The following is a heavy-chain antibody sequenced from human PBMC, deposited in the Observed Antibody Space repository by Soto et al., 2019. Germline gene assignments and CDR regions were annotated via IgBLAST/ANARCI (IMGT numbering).Heavy chain of an antibody. D-gene: IGHD3-10*01. CDR1: GYTFTSYG. V-gene: IGHV1-18*01. CDR3: ARSLYYYGSGSYHNWFDP. CDR2: ISAYNGNT. Sequence: QVQLVQSGAEVKKPGASVKVSCKASGYTFTSYGISWVRQAPGQGLEWMGWISAYNGNTNYAQKLQGRVTMTTDTSTSTAYMELRSLRSDDTAVYYCARSLYYYGSGSYHNWFDPWGQGTLVTVSS. J-gene: IGHJ5*02.